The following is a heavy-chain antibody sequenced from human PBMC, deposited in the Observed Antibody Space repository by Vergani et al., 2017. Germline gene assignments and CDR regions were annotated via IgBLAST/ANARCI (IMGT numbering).Heavy chain of an antibody. D-gene: IGHD3-10*01. CDR3: AKVFSMVRGVTLYYYYYMDV. J-gene: IGHJ6*03. Sequence: EVQLLESGGGLVQPGGSLRLSCAASGFTFSSYAMSWVRQAPGKGLEWVSAISGSGGSTYYADSVKGRFTISRDNSKNTLYLQMNSLRAEDTAVYYCAKVFSMVRGVTLYYYYYMDVWGKGTTVTVSS. CDR1: GFTFSSYA. CDR2: ISGSGGST. V-gene: IGHV3-23*01.